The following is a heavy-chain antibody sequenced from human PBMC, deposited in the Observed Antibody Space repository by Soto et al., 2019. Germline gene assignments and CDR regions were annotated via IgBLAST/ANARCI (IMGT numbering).Heavy chain of an antibody. CDR1: GYTFTGYY. V-gene: IGHV1-2*02. CDR3: ARGAPRFPYGMDV. D-gene: IGHD3-16*01. CDR2: INPNSGGT. J-gene: IGHJ6*02. Sequence: QVQLVQTGAEVKKPGASVKVSCKASGYTFTGYYMHWVRQAPGQGLEWMGWINPNSGGTNYAQKFQGRVTMTRDTSISTAYMELCRLRYDDTAMYYCARGAPRFPYGMDVWGQETTVTVSS.